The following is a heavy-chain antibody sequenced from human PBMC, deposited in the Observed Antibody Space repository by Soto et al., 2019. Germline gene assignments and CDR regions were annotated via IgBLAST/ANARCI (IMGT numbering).Heavy chain of an antibody. CDR3: TRGPRSNSTGKGAF. Sequence: PGGSLRLSCAASGFTFSMYWMHWVRQVPGKGPEWVSRINDDGISTNYADSVKGRFTISRDNAKNTLYLQMNALRVEDTAVYYCTRGPRSNSTGKGAFWGQGTLVTVSS. CDR1: GFTFSMYW. V-gene: IGHV3-74*01. CDR2: INDDGIST. J-gene: IGHJ4*02. D-gene: IGHD1-1*01.